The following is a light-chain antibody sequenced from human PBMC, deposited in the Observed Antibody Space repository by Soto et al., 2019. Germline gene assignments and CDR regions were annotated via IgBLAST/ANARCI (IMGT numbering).Light chain of an antibody. CDR2: DVT. V-gene: IGLV2-14*03. J-gene: IGLJ1*01. Sequence: QSVLTQPASVSGSPGQSISISCIGTSSDVGAFNYVSWYQHHPGKAPQLIIYDVTSRPSGVSNRFSASKSGNTASLTISGLQAEDEADYYCSSYTSSSTYVFGTGTKVTVL. CDR3: SSYTSSSTYV. CDR1: SSDVGAFNY.